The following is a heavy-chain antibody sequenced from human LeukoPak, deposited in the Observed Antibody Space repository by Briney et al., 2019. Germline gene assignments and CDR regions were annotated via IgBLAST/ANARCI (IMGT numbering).Heavy chain of an antibody. CDR3: AISTLGYSYAQDY. Sequence: GGSLRLSCAASGFTFSSYSMNWVRQAPGKGLEWVSSISSSSSYIYYADSVKGRFTISRDNAKNSLYLQMNSLRAEGTAVYYCAISTLGYSYAQDYWGQGTLVTVSS. CDR1: GFTFSSYS. CDR2: ISSSSSYI. D-gene: IGHD5-18*01. V-gene: IGHV3-21*01. J-gene: IGHJ4*02.